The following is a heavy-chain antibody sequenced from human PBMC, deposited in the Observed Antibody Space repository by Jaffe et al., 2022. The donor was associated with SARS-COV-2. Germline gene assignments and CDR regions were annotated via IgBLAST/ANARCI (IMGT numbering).Heavy chain of an antibody. CDR3: ARDFPRHYVSDP. CDR2: INTNTGEP. CDR1: GYTFTSHA. Sequence: QVQLVQSGPELKKPGASVKVSCKASGYTFTSHAINWLRQAPGQGLEWMGWINTNTGEPTYVQDFTGRFVFSLDTSVTTAYLHINNLKAEDSAVYYCARDFPRHYVSDPWGQGTLVTVSS. J-gene: IGHJ5*02. V-gene: IGHV7-4-1*02. D-gene: IGHD3-16*01.